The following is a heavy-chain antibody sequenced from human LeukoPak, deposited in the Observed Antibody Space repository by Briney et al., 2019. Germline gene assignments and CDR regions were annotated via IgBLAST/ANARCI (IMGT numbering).Heavy chain of an antibody. CDR1: GFTFSSYS. J-gene: IGHJ3*02. V-gene: IGHV3-21*01. CDR3: AKAQESSSWPYDAFDI. D-gene: IGHD6-13*01. Sequence: GGSLRLSCAASGFTFSSYSMNWVRQAPGKGLEWVSSISSSSSYIYYADSVKGRFTISRDNAKNSLYLQMNSLRAEDTAVYYCAKAQESSSWPYDAFDIWGQGTMVTVSS. CDR2: ISSSSSYI.